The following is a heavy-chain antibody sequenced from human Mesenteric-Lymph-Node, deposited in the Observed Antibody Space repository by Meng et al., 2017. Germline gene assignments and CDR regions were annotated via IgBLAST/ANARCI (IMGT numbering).Heavy chain of an antibody. Sequence: ASVKVSCKASGYTFTSYYMHWVRQAPGQGLEWMGIINPSGGSTSYAQKFQGRVTMTRDTSTSTVYMELSSLRSEDTAVYYCATFNDYYDSKYYFDYWARERWSPSPQ. D-gene: IGHD3-22*01. CDR1: GYTFTSYY. CDR2: INPSGGST. CDR3: ATFNDYYDSKYYFDY. J-gene: IGHJ4*02. V-gene: IGHV1-46*01.